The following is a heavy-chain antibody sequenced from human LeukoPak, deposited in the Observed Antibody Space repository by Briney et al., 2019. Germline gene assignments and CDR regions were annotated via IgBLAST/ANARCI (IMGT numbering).Heavy chain of an antibody. CDR2: IIPIFGTA. D-gene: IGHD6-6*01. V-gene: IGHV1-69*06. Sequence: GASVKVSCKASGGTFSSYAIIWVRQAPGQGLEWMGGIIPIFGTANYAQKFQGRVTITADKSTSTAYMELSSLRSEDTAVYYCARSSSSSETFDYWGQGTLVTVSP. J-gene: IGHJ4*02. CDR1: GGTFSSYA. CDR3: ARSSSSSETFDY.